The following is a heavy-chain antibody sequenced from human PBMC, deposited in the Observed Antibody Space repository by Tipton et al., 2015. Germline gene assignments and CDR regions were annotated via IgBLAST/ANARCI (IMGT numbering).Heavy chain of an antibody. CDR2: IYYSGST. CDR3: ARARGLRAGLVDS. V-gene: IGHV4-59*07. J-gene: IGHJ4*02. Sequence: TLSLTCAVSGGSFSDYYWSWIRQSPGEGLEWIGYIYYSGSTNYNPSLRSRVAMSRDTSKTQFSLHLSSVTAADTAVYYCARARGLRAGLVDSWGQGTLVTVSS. CDR1: GGSFSDYY. D-gene: IGHD3/OR15-3a*01.